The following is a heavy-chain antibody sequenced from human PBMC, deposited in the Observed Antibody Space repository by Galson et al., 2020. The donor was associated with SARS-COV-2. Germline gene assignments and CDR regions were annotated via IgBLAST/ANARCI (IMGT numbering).Heavy chain of an antibody. Sequence: GESLKIPCAASGFPFSTYSLNWVRQTPGKGLEWVSSISGSGSYISYADSVKGRFTISRDNAKNSLFLQMTSLRVEDTAVYYCAKEAGDRYFDYWGQGTLVTVSS. CDR1: GFPFSTYS. CDR2: ISGSGSYI. D-gene: IGHD6-19*01. CDR3: AKEAGDRYFDY. V-gene: IGHV3-21*01. J-gene: IGHJ4*02.